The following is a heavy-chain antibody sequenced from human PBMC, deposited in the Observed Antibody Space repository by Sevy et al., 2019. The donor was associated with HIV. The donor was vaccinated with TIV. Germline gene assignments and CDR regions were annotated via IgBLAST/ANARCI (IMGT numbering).Heavy chain of an antibody. CDR1: GGTFSSYA. D-gene: IGHD3-10*01. CDR2: IIPILGIA. Sequence: ASVKVSCKASGGTFSSYAISWVRQAPGQGLEWMGRIIPILGIANYAQKCQGRVTITADKSTSTAYMELSSLRSEDTAVYYCARDFYGSGSYYNVNYWGQGTLVTVSS. V-gene: IGHV1-69*04. CDR3: ARDFYGSGSYYNVNY. J-gene: IGHJ4*02.